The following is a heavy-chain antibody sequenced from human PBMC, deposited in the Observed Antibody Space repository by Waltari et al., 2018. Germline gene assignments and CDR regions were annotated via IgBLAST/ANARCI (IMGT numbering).Heavy chain of an antibody. J-gene: IGHJ4*02. D-gene: IGHD3-10*01. CDR2: IDMDGTPK. CDR1: GFSFRHYW. Sequence: EVQLVESGGGLVEPGGPLRLSGTAAGFSFRHYWMHWVRQATGRGLELVSLIDMDGTPKFYADSVKGRFTISRDNPRDTLYLQMNSLRPEDTAVYYCARDNRGSIDYWGQGALVTVSS. V-gene: IGHV3-74*01. CDR3: ARDNRGSIDY.